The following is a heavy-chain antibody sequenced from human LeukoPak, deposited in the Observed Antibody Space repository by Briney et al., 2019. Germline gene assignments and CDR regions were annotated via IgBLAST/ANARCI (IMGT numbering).Heavy chain of an antibody. D-gene: IGHD6-13*01. CDR3: AREIEGIAALDAFDI. Sequence: PVGALRLSFAASGFTFSSYSMHWARPATGKGRGWVSSIICSSRIIYYTESVKGGVTISIDNTKNSLYLQMNSLAAEHTTVYYSAREIEGIAALDAFDIWGQGTMVTVSS. V-gene: IGHV3-48*04. CDR1: GFTFSSYS. J-gene: IGHJ3*02. CDR2: IICSSRII.